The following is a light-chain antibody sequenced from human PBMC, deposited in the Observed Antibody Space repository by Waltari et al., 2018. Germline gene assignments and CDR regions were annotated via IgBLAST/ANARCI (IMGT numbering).Light chain of an antibody. Sequence: EILLTQSPATLSLSPAERATLSCRASQSISTYLGWYQQKPGQAPRLLIHDASKRATDIPARFSGSGSGTDFTLAISSLEPEDFAVYYCQHRANWPLTFGGGTKVEIK. V-gene: IGKV3-11*01. CDR2: DAS. CDR1: QSISTY. CDR3: QHRANWPLT. J-gene: IGKJ4*01.